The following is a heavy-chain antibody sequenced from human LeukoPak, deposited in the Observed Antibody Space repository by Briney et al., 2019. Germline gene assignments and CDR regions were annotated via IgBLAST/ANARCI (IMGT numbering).Heavy chain of an antibody. D-gene: IGHD6-19*01. Sequence: PSETLSLTCSVSGGSISSSSYYWGWIRQPPGKGLEWIGSVYYGGSTYYNPSLKSRVTISVDTSKKQVSLKLSSVTAADTAMYYCARHGQWLATGDYWGQGTLVTVSS. CDR2: VYYGGST. J-gene: IGHJ4*02. CDR1: GGSISSSSYY. CDR3: ARHGQWLATGDY. V-gene: IGHV4-39*01.